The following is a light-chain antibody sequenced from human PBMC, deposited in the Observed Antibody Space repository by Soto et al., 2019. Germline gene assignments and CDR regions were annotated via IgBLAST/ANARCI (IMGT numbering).Light chain of an antibody. CDR3: AAWDDSLNGSYV. V-gene: IGLV1-44*01. J-gene: IGLJ1*01. CDR2: SNN. Sequence: QSVLTQPPSASGTPGQRVTISCSGSSSNIGSNTVNWYQQLPGTAPKLLIYSNNQRPSGVPDRFSGYKSGTSASLAISGLQSEDEADYYCAAWDDSLNGSYVFGTGTKLTVL. CDR1: SSNIGSNT.